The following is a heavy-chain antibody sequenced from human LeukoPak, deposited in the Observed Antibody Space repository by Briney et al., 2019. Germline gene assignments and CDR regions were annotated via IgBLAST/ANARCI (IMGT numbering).Heavy chain of an antibody. CDR3: AKPYDILTGYSEDY. Sequence: GGSLRLSCAVSGFTVSTNFMSWVRQAPGKGLEWVSAISGSGGSTYYADSVKGRFTISRDNSKNTLYLQMNSLRAEDTAVYYCAKPYDILTGYSEDYWGQGTLVTVSS. CDR1: GFTVSTNF. J-gene: IGHJ4*02. D-gene: IGHD3-9*01. V-gene: IGHV3-23*01. CDR2: ISGSGGST.